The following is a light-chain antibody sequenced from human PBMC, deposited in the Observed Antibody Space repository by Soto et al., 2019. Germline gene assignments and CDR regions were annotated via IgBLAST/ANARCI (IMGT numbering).Light chain of an antibody. Sequence: IQMTPSPSSPSASVGDRVTITCRASQSISSYLNWYQQKPGKAPKLLIYKASSLESGVPSRFSGGGSGTDFTLTLSSLQPEDFATYYCQQVNSFPSTFGQGTRLEVK. J-gene: IGKJ5*01. V-gene: IGKV1-5*03. CDR1: QSISSY. CDR3: QQVNSFPST. CDR2: KAS.